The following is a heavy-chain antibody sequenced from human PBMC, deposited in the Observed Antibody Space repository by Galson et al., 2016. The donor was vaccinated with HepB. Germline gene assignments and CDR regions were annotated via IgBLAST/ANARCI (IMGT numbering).Heavy chain of an antibody. J-gene: IGHJ4*02. Sequence: SAQVPCKASAYTLTTSGISCLRQHPAQGLEGMGWISTYSGNTKYAQKLQGGLTLTTDSSTTTAYMELRSLRFDDTALYYCARDVQYRFDSWGQGTLVTVSS. CDR2: ISTYSGNT. V-gene: IGHV1-18*01. CDR1: AYTLTTSG. D-gene: IGHD2/OR15-2a*01. CDR3: ARDVQYRFDS.